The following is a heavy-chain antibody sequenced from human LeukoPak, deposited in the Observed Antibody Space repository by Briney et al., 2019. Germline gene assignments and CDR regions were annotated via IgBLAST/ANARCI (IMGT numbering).Heavy chain of an antibody. D-gene: IGHD2/OR15-2a*01. CDR3: ARHPFKVLGYFDY. V-gene: IGHV4-4*09. CDR1: GGSISSYY. CDR2: IYTSGST. Sequence: PSETLSLTCTASGGSISSYYWSWIRQPPGKGLEWIGYIYTSGSTNYNPSLKSRVTISVDTSKNQFSLKLSSVTAADTAVYYCARHPFKVLGYFDYWGQGTLVTVSS. J-gene: IGHJ4*02.